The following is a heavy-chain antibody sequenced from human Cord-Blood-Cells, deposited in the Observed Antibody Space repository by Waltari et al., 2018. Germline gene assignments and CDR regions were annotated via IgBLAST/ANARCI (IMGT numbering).Heavy chain of an antibody. CDR3: ARGYYYYDSSGYYY. CDR2: TRNKANSYTT. J-gene: IGHJ4*02. CDR1: GFTFSDHY. V-gene: IGHV3-72*01. D-gene: IGHD3-22*01. Sequence: EVQLVESGGGLVQPGGSLRLSCAASGFTFSDHYMDWVRQAPGKGLEWVGRTRNKANSYTTEYAASVKGRFTISRDDSKNSLYLQMNSLKTEDTAVYYCARGYYYYDSSGYYYWGQGTLVTVSS.